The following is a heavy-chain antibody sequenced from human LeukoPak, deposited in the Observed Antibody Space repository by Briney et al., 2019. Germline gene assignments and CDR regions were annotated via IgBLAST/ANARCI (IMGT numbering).Heavy chain of an antibody. CDR2: INPSGGST. CDR1: GYTFTSYY. V-gene: IGHV1-46*01. Sequence: ASVKVSCKASGYTFTSYYMHWVRQAPGQGLEWMGIINPSGGSTSYAQKFQGRVTMTRDTSTSTVYMELSSLRSEDTAVYYCARDVVVPAAIPLHGAFDIWGQGTMVTVSS. D-gene: IGHD2-2*02. CDR3: ARDVVVPAAIPLHGAFDI. J-gene: IGHJ3*02.